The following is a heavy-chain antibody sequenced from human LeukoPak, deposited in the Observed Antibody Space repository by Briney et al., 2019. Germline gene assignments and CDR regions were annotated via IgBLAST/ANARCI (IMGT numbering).Heavy chain of an antibody. Sequence: PSETLSLLCTVSGRSLSSNRYYWRCLRPPTGEGLVWMGSIYYSGSTYYNPSLKSRVTMSVDTSKNQFSLKLNSVTAADTAVYYCARVSRGAGTWYYFDSWGQGILVTVSS. J-gene: IGHJ4*02. V-gene: IGHV4-39*07. CDR3: ARVSRGAGTWYYFDS. CDR2: IYYSGST. CDR1: GRSLSSNRYY. D-gene: IGHD6-19*01.